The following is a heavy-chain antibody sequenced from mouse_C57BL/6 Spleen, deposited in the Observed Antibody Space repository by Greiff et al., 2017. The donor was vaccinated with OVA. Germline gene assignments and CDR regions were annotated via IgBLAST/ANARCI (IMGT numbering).Heavy chain of an antibody. Sequence: QVQLQQSGAELVKPGASVKLSCKASGYTFTSYCMHWVKQRPGQGLEWIGMIHPNSGSTSYNEKFKSKATLTVDKSSSTAYMQLSSLTSEDSAVYYCARSGDGCCVADYWGQGTTLTVSA. CDR1: GYTFTSYC. V-gene: IGHV1-64*01. CDR3: ARSGDGCCVADY. CDR2: IHPNSGST. D-gene: IGHD2-13*01. J-gene: IGHJ2*01.